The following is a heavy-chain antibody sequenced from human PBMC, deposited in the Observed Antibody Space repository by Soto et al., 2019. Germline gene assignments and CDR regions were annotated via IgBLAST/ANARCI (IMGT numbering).Heavy chain of an antibody. D-gene: IGHD4-17*01. CDR2: ISSSGSTI. V-gene: IGHV3-48*03. CDR3: ARDLDYVDAFDI. Sequence: GGSLRLSCAASGFTFSSYEMNWVRQAPGKGLEWVSYISSSGSTIYYADSVKGRFTISRDNAKNSLYLQMNSLRAEDTAVYYCARDLDYVDAFDIWGQGTMVTVSS. CDR1: GFTFSSYE. J-gene: IGHJ3*02.